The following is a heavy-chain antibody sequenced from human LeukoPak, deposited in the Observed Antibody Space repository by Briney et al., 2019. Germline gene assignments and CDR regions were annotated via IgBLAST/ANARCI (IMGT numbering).Heavy chain of an antibody. CDR1: GGTFSSYA. V-gene: IGHV1-69*13. CDR2: IIPIFGTA. CDR3: ARGGNTSDPYYGMDV. J-gene: IGHJ6*02. D-gene: IGHD6-25*01. Sequence: SVKVSCKASGGTFSSYALSWVRQAPGQGLEWMGRIIPIFGTANYAQKFQGRVTITADESTSTAYMELSSLRSEDTAIYYCARGGNTSDPYYGMDVWGQGTTVTVSS.